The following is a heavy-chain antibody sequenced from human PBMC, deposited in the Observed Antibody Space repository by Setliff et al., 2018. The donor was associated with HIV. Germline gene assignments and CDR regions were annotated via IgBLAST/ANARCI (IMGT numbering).Heavy chain of an antibody. D-gene: IGHD6-13*01. Sequence: GSLRLSCAASGFTFSTYGMSWVRQAPGKGLEWVSAISGSGHTINIYYAESVKVRFTISRDNSKNTLYLQMNILRTDDTAVYYCAKRLGGSNTLYHFDNWGQGTLVTVS. CDR1: GFTFSTYG. CDR2: ISGSGHTINI. J-gene: IGHJ4*02. CDR3: AKRLGGSNTLYHFDN. V-gene: IGHV3-23*01.